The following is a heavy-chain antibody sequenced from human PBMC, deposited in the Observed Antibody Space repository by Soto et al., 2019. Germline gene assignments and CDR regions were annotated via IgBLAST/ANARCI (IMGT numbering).Heavy chain of an antibody. V-gene: IGHV4-59*01. CDR3: ARTGLTGYYLGWFDP. CDR1: GGSISSYY. J-gene: IGHJ5*02. D-gene: IGHD3-9*01. CDR2: IYYSGST. Sequence: SETLSLTCTVSGGSISSYYWSWIRQPPGKGLEWIGYIYYSGSTNYNPSLKSRVTISVDTSKNQFSLKLSSVTAADTAVYYCARTGLTGYYLGWFDPWGQGTLVTVSS.